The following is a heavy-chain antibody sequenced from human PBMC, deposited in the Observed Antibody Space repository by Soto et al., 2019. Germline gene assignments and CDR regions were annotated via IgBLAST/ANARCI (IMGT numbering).Heavy chain of an antibody. CDR1: GGSLTSGTNS. CDR2: TFPSGTT. V-gene: IGHV4-30-2*01. J-gene: IGHJ4*02. Sequence: SETLSLTCAVSGGSLTSGTNSWDWIPQPPGKGREWIDYTFPSGTTYNNPTLKSRVSISIDVSKNQFSLNLRSLTAAGTAFYYCARGREFDSWGQGTLVTVSS. CDR3: ARGREFDS.